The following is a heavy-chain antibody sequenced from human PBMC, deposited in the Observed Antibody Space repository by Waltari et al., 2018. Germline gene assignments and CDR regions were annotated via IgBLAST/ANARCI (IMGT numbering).Heavy chain of an antibody. CDR3: ARSRGMTYLDF. D-gene: IGHD3-10*01. CDR2: IYWDDDT. CDR1: GFSLSRSGLP. J-gene: IGHJ4*02. Sequence: QITLKEYGHTVVKPTETLTLTCNFYGFSLSRSGLPVSWIRQPPGKVLEWLAVIYWDDDTRYSPFLRTRLTITKDTSKNSVVLTLANMDPGDTAAYFCARSRGMTYLDFWGQGILVTVSS. V-gene: IGHV2-5*02.